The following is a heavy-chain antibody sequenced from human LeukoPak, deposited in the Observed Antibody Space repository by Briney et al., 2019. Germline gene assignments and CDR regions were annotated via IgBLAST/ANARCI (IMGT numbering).Heavy chain of an antibody. CDR2: FDPEDGET. CDR1: GYTLTELS. Sequence: GASVKVSCKVSGYTLTELSMHWVRHAPAKGLEWMGGFDPEDGETIYAQKFQGRVTMTEDTSTDTAYMELSSLRSEDTAVYYCATDVRLVGATRDYWGQGTLVTVSS. CDR3: ATDVRLVGATRDY. J-gene: IGHJ4*02. V-gene: IGHV1-24*01. D-gene: IGHD1-26*01.